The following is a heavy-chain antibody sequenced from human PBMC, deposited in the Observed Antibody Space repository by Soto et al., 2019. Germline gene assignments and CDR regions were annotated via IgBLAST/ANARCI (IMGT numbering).Heavy chain of an antibody. CDR2: ISAYNGNT. CDR3: ARDCRGGYYDSSGYYQHYYYYGMDV. V-gene: IGHV1-18*01. Sequence: ASVKVSCKASGYTFTSYGISWVRQAPGQGLEWMGWISAYNGNTNYAQKLQGRVTMTTDTSTSTAYMELRSLRSDDTAVYYCARDCRGGYYDSSGYYQHYYYYGMDVWGQGTTVTVSS. CDR1: GYTFTSYG. D-gene: IGHD3-22*01. J-gene: IGHJ6*02.